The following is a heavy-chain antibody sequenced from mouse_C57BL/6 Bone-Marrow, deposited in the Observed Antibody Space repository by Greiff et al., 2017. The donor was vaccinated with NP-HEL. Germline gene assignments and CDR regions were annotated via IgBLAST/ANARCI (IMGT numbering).Heavy chain of an antibody. D-gene: IGHD1-1*01. Sequence: QVQLQQSGAELARPGASVKLSCKASGYTFTSYGISWVKQRTGQGLEWIGEIYPRSGNTYYNEKFKGKATLTADKSSSTAYMEISSLKSEDSAVYFCARLGYYYGSSLEDYWGQGTTLTVSS. CDR1: GYTFTSYG. J-gene: IGHJ2*01. CDR2: IYPRSGNT. V-gene: IGHV1-81*01. CDR3: ARLGYYYGSSLEDY.